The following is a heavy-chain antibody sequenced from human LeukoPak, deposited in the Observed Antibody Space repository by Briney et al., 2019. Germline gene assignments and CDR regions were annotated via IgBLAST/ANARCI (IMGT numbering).Heavy chain of an antibody. V-gene: IGHV1-18*04. CDR1: GYTFTGYG. J-gene: IGHJ3*02. CDR2: ISAYNGNT. D-gene: IGHD3-9*01. Sequence: ASVKVSCKASGYTFTGYGISWVRQAPGQGLEWMGWISAYNGNTNYAQKLQGRVTMTTDTSTSTAYMELRSLRSDDTAVYYCARDWPYDILTGYYDAFDIWGQGTMVTVFS. CDR3: ARDWPYDILTGYYDAFDI.